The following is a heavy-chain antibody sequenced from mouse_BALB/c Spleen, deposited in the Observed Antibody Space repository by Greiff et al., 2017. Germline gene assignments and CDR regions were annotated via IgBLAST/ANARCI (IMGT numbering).Heavy chain of an antibody. CDR3: ARAKDSRYYTY. V-gene: IGHV5-6-5*01. CDR1: GFTFSSYA. Sequence: DVKLVESGGGLVKPGGSLKLSCAASGFTFSSYAMSWVRQTPEKRLEWVASISSGGSTYYPDSVKGRFTISRDNARNILYLQMSSLRSEDTAMYYCARAKDSRYYTYWGQGTLVTVSA. CDR2: ISSGGST. J-gene: IGHJ3*01. D-gene: IGHD2-3*01.